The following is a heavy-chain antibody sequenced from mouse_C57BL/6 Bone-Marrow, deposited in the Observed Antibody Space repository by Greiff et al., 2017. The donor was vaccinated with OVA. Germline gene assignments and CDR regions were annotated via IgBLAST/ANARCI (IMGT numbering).Heavy chain of an antibody. CDR1: GFTFSSYA. CDR2: ISDGGSYT. CDR3: ARDRYYYGSSHLDWYFDV. D-gene: IGHD1-1*01. Sequence: EVMLVESGGGLVKPGGSLKLSCAASGFTFSSYAMSWVRQTPEKRLEWVATISDGGSYTYYPDNVKGRFTISRDNAKNNLYLQMSHLKSEDTAMYYCARDRYYYGSSHLDWYFDVWGTGTTVTVSS. J-gene: IGHJ1*03. V-gene: IGHV5-4*01.